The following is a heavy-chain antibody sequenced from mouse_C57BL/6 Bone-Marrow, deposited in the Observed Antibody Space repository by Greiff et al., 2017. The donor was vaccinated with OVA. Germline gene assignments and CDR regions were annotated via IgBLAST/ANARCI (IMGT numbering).Heavy chain of an antibody. V-gene: IGHV1-42*01. CDR1: GYSFTGYY. Sequence: VQLQQSGPELVKPGASVKISCKASGYSFTGYYMNWVKQSPEKSLEWIGEINPSTGGTTYNQKFKAKATLTVDKSSSTAYMQLKSLTSEDSAVYYCARRGGYDKWGQGTLVTVSA. D-gene: IGHD2-2*01. CDR2: INPSTGGT. J-gene: IGHJ3*02. CDR3: ARRGGYDK.